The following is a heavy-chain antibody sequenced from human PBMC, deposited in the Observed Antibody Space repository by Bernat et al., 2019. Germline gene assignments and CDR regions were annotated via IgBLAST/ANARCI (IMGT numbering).Heavy chain of an antibody. D-gene: IGHD2-15*01. Sequence: EVQLVESGGGLVQPGGSLRLSCAASGFTVSNNYMSWVRQAPGKGLEWVSIIHSNGRTYYTDAVKGRFAISRDNSKNTLYLQMNSLRTEDTAVYYCARDPPERVVADYWGQGTLVTVSS. V-gene: IGHV3-66*01. CDR3: ARDPPERVVADY. J-gene: IGHJ4*02. CDR1: GFTVSNNY. CDR2: IHSNGRT.